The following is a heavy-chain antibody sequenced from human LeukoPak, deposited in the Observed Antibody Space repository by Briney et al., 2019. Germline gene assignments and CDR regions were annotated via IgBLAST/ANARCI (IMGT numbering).Heavy chain of an antibody. CDR2: IVVGSGNT. V-gene: IGHV1-58*02. Sequence: ASVKVSCKASGFTFTSSAMQWVRQARGQRLEWIGWIVVGSGNTNYAQKFQERVTITRDTSISTAYMELSRLRSDDTAVYYCARVRYRLAETYIDYWGQGTLVTVSS. CDR1: GFTFTSSA. J-gene: IGHJ4*02. D-gene: IGHD3-16*01. CDR3: ARVRYRLAETYIDY.